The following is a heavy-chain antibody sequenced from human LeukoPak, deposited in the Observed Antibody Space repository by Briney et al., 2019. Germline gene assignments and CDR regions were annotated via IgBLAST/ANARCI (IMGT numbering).Heavy chain of an antibody. CDR1: GFTFSSYY. D-gene: IGHD3-9*01. Sequence: SGGSLRLSCAASGFTFSSYYMHWVRQAPGKCLEWVAVVHNDGDTKYFGDSVKGRFTISRDNSKDTLYLQMNSLRAEDTAVYYCATGTGYYYDRWGQGTLVTVAS. CDR2: VHNDGDTK. V-gene: IGHV3-30*02. J-gene: IGHJ4*02. CDR3: ATGTGYYYDR.